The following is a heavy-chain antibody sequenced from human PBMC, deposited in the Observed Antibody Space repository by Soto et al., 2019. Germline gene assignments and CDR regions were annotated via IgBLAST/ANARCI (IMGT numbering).Heavy chain of an antibody. CDR1: GFTFISYA. D-gene: IGHD2-15*01. V-gene: IGHV3-30-3*01. CDR3: AREGECSGGSCYRTYYYYYGMDV. Sequence: HPGGSLRLSCAASGFTFISYAMHWVRQAPGKGLEWVAVISYDGSNKYYADSVKGRFTISRDNSKNTLYLQMNSLRAEDTAVYYCAREGECSGGSCYRTYYYYYGMDVWGQGTTVTV. CDR2: ISYDGSNK. J-gene: IGHJ6*02.